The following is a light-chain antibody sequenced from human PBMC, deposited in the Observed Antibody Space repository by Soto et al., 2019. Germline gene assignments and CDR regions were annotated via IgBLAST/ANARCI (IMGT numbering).Light chain of an antibody. Sequence: EIGMSQSPATLSVSPGERATLSFRASQSVSSNLAWYQQKPGQAPRLLIYGASTRATGISARFSGSGSGTEFTLTITSLQSEDFAVYYCQQYNNWPRTFGQGTKVDVK. CDR2: GAS. J-gene: IGKJ1*01. V-gene: IGKV3-15*01. CDR3: QQYNNWPRT. CDR1: QSVSSN.